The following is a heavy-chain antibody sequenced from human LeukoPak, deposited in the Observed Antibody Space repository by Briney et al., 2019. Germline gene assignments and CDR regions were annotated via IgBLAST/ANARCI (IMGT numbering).Heavy chain of an antibody. J-gene: IGHJ3*02. Sequence: SETLSLTCTVSGYSISSGYYWGWIRQPPGKGLGWIGSIYHSGSTYYNPSLKSRVTISVDTSKNQFSLKLSSVTAADTAVYYCARCYYDSSGYYKAAFDIWGQGTMVTVSS. CDR1: GYSISSGYY. CDR2: IYHSGST. CDR3: ARCYYDSSGYYKAAFDI. V-gene: IGHV4-38-2*02. D-gene: IGHD3-22*01.